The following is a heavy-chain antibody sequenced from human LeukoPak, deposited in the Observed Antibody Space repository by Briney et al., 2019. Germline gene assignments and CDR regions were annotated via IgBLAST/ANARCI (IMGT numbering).Heavy chain of an antibody. CDR1: GGSISSYY. CDR3: ALERRGYFDY. J-gene: IGHJ4*02. V-gene: IGHV4-59*01. Sequence: PSETLSLTCTVSGGSISSYYWSWIRQPPGKGLEWIGYIYYSGSTNYNPSLKSRVTISVDTSKNQLSLKLSSVTAADTAVYYCALERRGYFDYWGQGTLVPVSS. D-gene: IGHD1-1*01. CDR2: IYYSGST.